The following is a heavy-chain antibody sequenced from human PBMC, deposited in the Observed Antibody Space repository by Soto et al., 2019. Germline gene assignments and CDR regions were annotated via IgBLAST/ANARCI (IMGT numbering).Heavy chain of an antibody. V-gene: IGHV5-51*01. D-gene: IGHD5-18*01. Sequence: GESQKNSSKGSGYSFTSYWIGWVRQMTGKGLEWMGIIYPGDSDTRYSPSFQGQVTISADKSISTAHLQWSSLKASDTAMYYCARLYVDTAMVNAFDIWGQGTMVTVSS. J-gene: IGHJ3*02. CDR2: IYPGDSDT. CDR1: GYSFTSYW. CDR3: ARLYVDTAMVNAFDI.